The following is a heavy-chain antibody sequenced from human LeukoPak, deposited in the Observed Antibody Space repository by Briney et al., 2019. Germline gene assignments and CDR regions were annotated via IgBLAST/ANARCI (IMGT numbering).Heavy chain of an antibody. Sequence: PSETLSLTCAVSGVSFNHYYWSWVRQTPGKGLEWIGEISHSGYTNDSPSLKSRVTLSIDTSRKQFSLNLPSVTVADAGIYYCTRLTTGHDYWGQGTLVTVSS. CDR3: TRLTTGHDY. J-gene: IGHJ4*02. V-gene: IGHV4-34*01. CDR2: ISHSGYT. CDR1: GVSFNHYY. D-gene: IGHD4-17*01.